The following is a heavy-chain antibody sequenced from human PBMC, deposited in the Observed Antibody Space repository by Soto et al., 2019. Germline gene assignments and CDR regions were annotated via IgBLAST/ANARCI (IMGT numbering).Heavy chain of an antibody. CDR1: GGSISSGGYY. CDR2: IYYSGST. D-gene: IGHD3-3*01. Sequence: QVQLQESGPGLVKPSQTLSLTCTVSGGSISSGGYYWSWIRRHPGKGLEWIGYIYYSGSTYYNPSLKSRVTISVDTSKNQFSLKLSSVTAADTAVYYCARGITIFGVVIQPFDPWGQGTLVTVSS. J-gene: IGHJ5*02. V-gene: IGHV4-31*03. CDR3: ARGITIFGVVIQPFDP.